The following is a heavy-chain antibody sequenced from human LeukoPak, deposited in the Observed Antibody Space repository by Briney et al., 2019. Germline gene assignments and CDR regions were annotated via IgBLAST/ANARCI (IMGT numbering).Heavy chain of an antibody. D-gene: IGHD6-6*01. Sequence: GASVKVSCKASGYTFTSYYMHWVRQAPGQGLEWMGIINPSGGSTSYAQKFQGRVTMTRDMSTSTVYMELSSLRSEDTAVYYWARDLGQLTHDYWGQGTLVTVSS. CDR1: GYTFTSYY. CDR2: INPSGGST. V-gene: IGHV1-46*01. J-gene: IGHJ4*02. CDR3: ARDLGQLTHDY.